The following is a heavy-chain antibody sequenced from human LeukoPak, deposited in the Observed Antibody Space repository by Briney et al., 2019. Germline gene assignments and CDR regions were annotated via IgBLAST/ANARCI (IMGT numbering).Heavy chain of an antibody. CDR3: VTGDHGDY. Sequence: GGSLRLSCGASGLTFSRYSMSWVRQAPGKGLEWVANINQDGSQKNYVDSVKGRFTISRDNAKNSLYLQVNSLRAEDTAVYYCVTGDHGDYWGQGTLVTVSS. D-gene: IGHD2-21*01. J-gene: IGHJ4*02. CDR2: INQDGSQK. V-gene: IGHV3-7*01. CDR1: GLTFSRYS.